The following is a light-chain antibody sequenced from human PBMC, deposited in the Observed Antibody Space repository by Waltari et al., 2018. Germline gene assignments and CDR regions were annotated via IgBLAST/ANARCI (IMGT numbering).Light chain of an antibody. CDR3: QQYYSTPFT. CDR2: WAS. Sequence: DIVMTQSPDSLAVSLGERATINCRSSQSVFYSVNNKNYITWYQQKPGQPPKLLINWASIRESGVPDRFSGSGSGTAFTLTISSLQAEDVAVYYCQQYYSTPFTFGPGTKVDIK. CDR1: QSVFYSVNNKNY. J-gene: IGKJ3*01. V-gene: IGKV4-1*01.